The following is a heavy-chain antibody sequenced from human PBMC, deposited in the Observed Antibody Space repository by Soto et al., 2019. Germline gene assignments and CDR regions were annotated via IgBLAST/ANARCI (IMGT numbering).Heavy chain of an antibody. V-gene: IGHV1-18*01. CDR3: ARSSGWLHFDY. CDR1: GYTFTSYG. J-gene: IGHJ4*02. D-gene: IGHD6-19*01. Sequence: QVQLVQSGAEVKKPGASVKVSCKASGYTFTSYGISWVRQAPGQGLEWMGWISAYNGNTNYAQKLQGRVTMTTDTSTGTADLELRSLRSDDTAVYYCARSSGWLHFDYWGQGTLVTVSS. CDR2: ISAYNGNT.